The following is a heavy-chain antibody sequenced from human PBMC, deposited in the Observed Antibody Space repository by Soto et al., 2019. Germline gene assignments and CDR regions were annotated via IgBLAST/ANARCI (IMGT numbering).Heavy chain of an antibody. Sequence: ASVRVSCKASGYNFINYGITWVRQAPGQGLEWMGWIRVHNGNTNYAQNLQGRVTMTTDTSTSTAYMELRSLRSDDTAVYYCVRDLDGSGSYYTGYWGPGTLVTVSS. CDR2: IRVHNGNT. V-gene: IGHV1-18*01. CDR1: GYNFINYG. J-gene: IGHJ4*02. D-gene: IGHD3-10*01. CDR3: VRDLDGSGSYYTGY.